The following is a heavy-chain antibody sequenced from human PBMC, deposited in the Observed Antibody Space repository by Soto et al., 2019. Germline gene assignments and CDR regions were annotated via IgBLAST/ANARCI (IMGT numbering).Heavy chain of an antibody. D-gene: IGHD5-12*01. Sequence: PGGSLRLSCAASGFTFNSYYMSWVRQAPGEGLEWVANIKPDGGEKYYVDSVEGRFTISRDNARNSLYLQMNSLRAEDTAVYYCVRDWRDGYDHSFNHWGQGTPVTVSS. CDR1: GFTFNSYY. V-gene: IGHV3-7*03. CDR3: VRDWRDGYDHSFNH. J-gene: IGHJ4*02. CDR2: IKPDGGEK.